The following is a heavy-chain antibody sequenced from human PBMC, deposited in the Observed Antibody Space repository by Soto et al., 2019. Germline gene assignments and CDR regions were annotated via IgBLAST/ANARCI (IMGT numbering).Heavy chain of an antibody. D-gene: IGHD6-19*01. J-gene: IGHJ4*02. CDR1: GGTFSSYA. CDR3: ARVGAVAETFDC. V-gene: IGHV1-69*13. Sequence: SVKVSCKASGGTFSSYAISWVRQAPGQGLEWMGGIIPIFGTANYAQKFQGRVTITADESTSTAYMELSSLRSEVTAVYYCARVGAVAETFDCWGQGTLVTVSS. CDR2: IIPIFGTA.